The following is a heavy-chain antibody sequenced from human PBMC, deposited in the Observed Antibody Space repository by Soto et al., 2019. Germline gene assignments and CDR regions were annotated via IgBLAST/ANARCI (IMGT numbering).Heavy chain of an antibody. CDR2: INPNTGGT. Sequence: ASVKVSCKTSGYTFTGHYMHWVRQAPGQGLEWMGWINPNTGGTKYAQKFQGWVTMTRDRTISTAYLALSSLKSDDTAVYYCARGKELRYLEWLFLPDYWGQGTRVTVSS. D-gene: IGHD3-3*01. CDR1: GYTFTGHY. CDR3: ARGKELRYLEWLFLPDY. V-gene: IGHV1-2*04. J-gene: IGHJ4*02.